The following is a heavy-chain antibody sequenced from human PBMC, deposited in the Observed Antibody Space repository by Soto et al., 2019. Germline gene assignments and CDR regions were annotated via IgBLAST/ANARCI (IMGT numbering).Heavy chain of an antibody. V-gene: IGHV3-7*05. D-gene: IGHD3-16*01. CDR3: VRNYD. Sequence: EVQLVESGGGLVQPGGSLRLSCAASGFTLNGYWMNWVRQAPGKGLEWVANINQGGSEKNYVDSVKGRFTISKDNAKTSLDLQMNSLRVEDTAVYYCVRNYDWGQGTLVTVSS. CDR1: GFTLNGYW. CDR2: INQGGSEK. J-gene: IGHJ4*02.